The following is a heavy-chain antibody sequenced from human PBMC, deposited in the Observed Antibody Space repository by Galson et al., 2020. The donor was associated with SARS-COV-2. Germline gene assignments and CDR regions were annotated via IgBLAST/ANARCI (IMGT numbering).Heavy chain of an antibody. CDR1: GFTFSSYG. CDR2: IWYDGSNK. J-gene: IGHJ6*02. D-gene: IGHD6-13*01. V-gene: IGHV3-30*19. Sequence: GGSLRLSCAASGFTFSSYGMHWVRQAPGKGLEWVAVIWYDGSNKNYADSVKGRFTISRDNSKNTLYLQMNSLRGEDTAVYYCASSWPINNYDGMGVWGQGTTVTVSS. CDR3: ASSWPINNYDGMGV.